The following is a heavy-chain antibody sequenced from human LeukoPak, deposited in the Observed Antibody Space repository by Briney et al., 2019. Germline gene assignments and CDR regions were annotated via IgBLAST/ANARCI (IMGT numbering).Heavy chain of an antibody. V-gene: IGHV3-30*02. CDR3: AKDIAARIGKGRLDY. Sequence: GGSLRLSCAASGFTFSSYGMHWVRQAPGKGLEWVAFIRYDGSHKDYADSVKGRFTISRDNSKNTVHLQMNSLGAEDTALYYCAKDIAARIGKGRLDYWGQGTLVTVSS. CDR2: IRYDGSHK. J-gene: IGHJ4*02. D-gene: IGHD6-6*01. CDR1: GFTFSSYG.